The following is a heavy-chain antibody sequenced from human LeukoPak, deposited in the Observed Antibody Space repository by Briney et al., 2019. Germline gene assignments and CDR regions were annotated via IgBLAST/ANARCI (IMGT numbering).Heavy chain of an antibody. CDR3: ARAGESDNWFDP. D-gene: IGHD3-10*01. Sequence: GASVKVSCKASGYSFTSNYIHWVRQAPGQGLEWMGMIYPRDGSTSYAQKFQGRVTMTTDTSTSTAYMELRSLRSDDTAVYYCARAGESDNWFDPWGQGTLVTVSS. V-gene: IGHV1-46*01. J-gene: IGHJ5*02. CDR1: GYSFTSNY. CDR2: IYPRDGST.